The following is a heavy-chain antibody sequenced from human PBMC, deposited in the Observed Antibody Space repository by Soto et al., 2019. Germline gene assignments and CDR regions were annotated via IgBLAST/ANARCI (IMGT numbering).Heavy chain of an antibody. Sequence: QVQLVQSGAEVKKPGASVKVSCKASGYTFTSYGIIWVRQAPGQGLEWMGWISAYNGNTNYAQKLQGRVTMTTDTSTSTAYMELRILRSDDTAVYYCARDRLARYYYYGMDVWGQGTTVTVSS. CDR3: ARDRLARYYYYGMDV. V-gene: IGHV1-18*01. CDR2: ISAYNGNT. D-gene: IGHD3-9*01. CDR1: GYTFTSYG. J-gene: IGHJ6*02.